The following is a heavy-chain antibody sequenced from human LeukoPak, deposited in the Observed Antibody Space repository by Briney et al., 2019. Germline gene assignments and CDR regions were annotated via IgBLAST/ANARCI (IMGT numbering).Heavy chain of an antibody. CDR1: GFTFSSYW. Sequence: PGGSLRLSCAASGFTFSSYWMTWGRQAPGEGLEWVANIKQDGSEKYYVDSVKGRFTISRDNAKNSLYLQMNSLRAEDTAAYYCARRGSSWYAAVYWGQGTLVTVSS. D-gene: IGHD6-13*01. J-gene: IGHJ4*02. V-gene: IGHV3-7*02. CDR2: IKQDGSEK. CDR3: ARRGSSWYAAVY.